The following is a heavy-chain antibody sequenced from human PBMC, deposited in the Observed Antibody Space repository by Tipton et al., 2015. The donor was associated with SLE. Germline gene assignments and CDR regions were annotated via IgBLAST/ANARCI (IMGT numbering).Heavy chain of an antibody. CDR1: GGYISSYY. J-gene: IGHJ3*02. CDR2: IFYSGST. CDR3: ARGKDYDFWSGYYRRDAIDI. D-gene: IGHD3-3*01. Sequence: TLSLTCTVSGGYISSYYWSWIRQPPGKGLEWIGYIFYSGSTNYNPSLKSRVTISVDTSKNQFSLNLSSVTGADPAMYYCARGKDYDFWSGYYRRDAIDIWGQGTMVTVSS. V-gene: IGHV4-59*12.